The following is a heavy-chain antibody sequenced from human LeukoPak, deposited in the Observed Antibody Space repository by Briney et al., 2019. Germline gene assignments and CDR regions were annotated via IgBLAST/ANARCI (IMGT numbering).Heavy chain of an antibody. J-gene: IGHJ3*02. D-gene: IGHD1-1*01. V-gene: IGHV3-30*18. Sequence: GRSLRLSGAASGFTFSSYGMHWVRQAPGTGLEWVAVISYDGSNKYYADSVKGRFTISRDDSKNTLYLQMNSLRAEDTAVYYCANRVNWNDAPGAFDIWGQGTMVTVSS. CDR1: GFTFSSYG. CDR3: ANRVNWNDAPGAFDI. CDR2: ISYDGSNK.